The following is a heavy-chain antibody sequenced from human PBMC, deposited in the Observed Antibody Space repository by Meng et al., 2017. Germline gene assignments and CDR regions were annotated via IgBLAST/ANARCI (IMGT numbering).Heavy chain of an antibody. CDR1: GYTFTSYD. CDR3: ARARIYYGSGTNAFDI. V-gene: IGHV1-18*01. J-gene: IGHJ3*02. Sequence: ASVKVSCKASGYTFTSYDISWVRQAPGQGLEWMGWISAYNGNTNYAQKLQGRVTMTTDTSTSTAYMELRSLRSDDTAVYYCARARIYYGSGTNAFDIWGQGTMVTVSS. CDR2: ISAYNGNT. D-gene: IGHD3-10*01.